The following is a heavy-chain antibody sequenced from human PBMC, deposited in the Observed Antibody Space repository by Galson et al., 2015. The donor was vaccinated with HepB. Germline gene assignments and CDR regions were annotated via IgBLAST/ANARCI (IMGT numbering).Heavy chain of an antibody. J-gene: IGHJ6*02. CDR2: INTNTGNP. V-gene: IGHV7-4-1*02. CDR1: GYTFTSYA. Sequence: SVKVSCKASGYTFTSYAMNWVRQAPGQGLEWMGWINTNTGNPTYAQGFTGRFVFSLDTSVSTAYLQISSLKAEDTAVYYCARTLNYYYYYGMDVWGQGTTVTVSS. CDR3: ARTLNYYYYYGMDV.